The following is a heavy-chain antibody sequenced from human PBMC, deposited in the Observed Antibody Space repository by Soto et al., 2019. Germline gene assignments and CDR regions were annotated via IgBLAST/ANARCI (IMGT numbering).Heavy chain of an antibody. J-gene: IGHJ4*02. V-gene: IGHV3-33*01. Sequence: QVQLVESGGGVVQPGRSLRLSCAASGFTFSSYGMHWVRQAPGKGLEWVAVIWYDGSNKYYADSVKGRFTISRDNSKNTLYLQMNSLGAEDTAVYYCARTSDYFYYFDYWGQGTLVTVSS. D-gene: IGHD4-17*01. CDR2: IWYDGSNK. CDR1: GFTFSSYG. CDR3: ARTSDYFYYFDY.